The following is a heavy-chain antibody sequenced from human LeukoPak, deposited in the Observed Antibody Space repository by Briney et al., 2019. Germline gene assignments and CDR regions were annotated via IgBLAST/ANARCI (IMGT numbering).Heavy chain of an antibody. CDR1: GGSISSYY. CDR2: IYYSGST. Sequence: SETLSLTCTVSGGSISSYYWSWIRQPPGKGLEWIGYIYYSGSTNYNPSLKSRVTISVDTSKNQFSLKLSSVTAADTAVYYCASSFGYCSSTSCYADYGMDVWGQGTTVTVSS. J-gene: IGHJ6*02. V-gene: IGHV4-59*01. CDR3: ASSFGYCSSTSCYADYGMDV. D-gene: IGHD2-2*01.